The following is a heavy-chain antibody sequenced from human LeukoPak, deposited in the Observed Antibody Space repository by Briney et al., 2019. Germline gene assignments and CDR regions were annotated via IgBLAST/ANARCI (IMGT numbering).Heavy chain of an antibody. D-gene: IGHD3-22*01. CDR1: GFTFSSYA. V-gene: IGHV3-23*01. Sequence: GSPXLSCAASGFTFSSYAMSGVGQAPGKGLEWVSAISGSGGSTYYADSVKGRFTIYRDNGKNTVYLQVNSQMAEDTAVYYCAESMGVYYYDSSRPYYFDYWGQGTLVTLSS. J-gene: IGHJ4*02. CDR3: AESMGVYYYDSSRPYYFDY. CDR2: ISGSGGST.